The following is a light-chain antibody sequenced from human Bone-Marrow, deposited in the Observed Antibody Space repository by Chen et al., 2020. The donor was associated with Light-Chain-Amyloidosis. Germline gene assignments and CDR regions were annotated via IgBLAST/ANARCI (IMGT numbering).Light chain of an antibody. CDR1: RSNIGAPYD. J-gene: IGLJ2*01. CDR2: GNN. Sequence: QSVLTQPPSVSGATGQRVTISCTGSRSNIGAPYDVHWYQQLPGTAPKLLLYGNNNRPSGVPDRFSGSKSGSSASLAITGLRADDEADYYCQSYDTRLRGSVFGGGTRLTVL. V-gene: IGLV1-40*01. CDR3: QSYDTRLRGSV.